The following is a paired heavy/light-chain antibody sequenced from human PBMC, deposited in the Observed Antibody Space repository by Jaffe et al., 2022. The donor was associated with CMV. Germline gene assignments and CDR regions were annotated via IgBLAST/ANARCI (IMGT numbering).Light chain of an antibody. J-gene: IGKJ2*01. CDR2: DTF. V-gene: IGKV1-33*01. CDR3: QQFDNIPLYS. Sequence: DIQMTQSPSSLSASVGDRVTITCQASQDIRRNVNWYQQKPGKAPKLLIFDTFNLESGVSSRFSGSGSGTNFTFTISSLQSEDCATYYCQQFDNIPLYSFGQGTKLEIK. CDR1: QDIRRN.
Heavy chain of an antibody. D-gene: IGHD2-15*01. CDR1: GYTFTGYG. V-gene: IGHV1-18*04. Sequence: QVQLVQSGAEVKKPGASVKVSCTVYGYTFTGYGISWVRQAPGQGLEWMGWISTYSGNTHYAQKFQGRVTVTTDTSSSTVYMELRSLTSDDTAVYYCARVGDCSGERCYAGGRWFDRWGQGTPVTVSS. J-gene: IGHJ5*02. CDR3: ARVGDCSGERCYAGGRWFDR. CDR2: ISTYSGNT.